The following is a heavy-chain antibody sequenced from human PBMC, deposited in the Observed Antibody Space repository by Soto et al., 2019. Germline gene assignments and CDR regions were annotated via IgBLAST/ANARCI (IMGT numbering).Heavy chain of an antibody. V-gene: IGHV1-18*01. CDR2: ISPYNGNT. CDR3: ARDRLGVSVTGGGFDS. J-gene: IGHJ4*02. Sequence: QVPLVQSGGEVKKPGASVKVSCKASGYTFSNFGLSWVRQAPGQGLEVMGWISPYNGNTNYAQKLQGRLTMTTDTSTSTAYMELRSLRSDDTAVYYCARDRLGVSVTGGGFDSWGQGTLVTVSS. CDR1: GYTFSNFG. D-gene: IGHD2-8*01.